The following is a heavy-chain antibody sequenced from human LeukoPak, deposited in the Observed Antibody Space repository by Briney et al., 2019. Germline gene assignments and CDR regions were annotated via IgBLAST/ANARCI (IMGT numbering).Heavy chain of an antibody. CDR3: ARGGIRGYSAFDNLDF. CDR2: VYYGGST. D-gene: IGHD5-12*01. CDR1: GASINDFY. V-gene: IGHV4-59*01. Sequence: SETLSLTCAXSGASINDFYWTWIRQPPGKGLEWIGYVYYGGSTNYNPSLKSRVSMSVDTSKNQFSLTLTSVTVADTAFYYCARGGIRGYSAFDNLDFWGLGTHVTVSS. J-gene: IGHJ4*02.